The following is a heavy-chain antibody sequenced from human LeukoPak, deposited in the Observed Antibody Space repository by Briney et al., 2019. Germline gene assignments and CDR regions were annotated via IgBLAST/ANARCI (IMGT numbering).Heavy chain of an antibody. CDR1: GFIFSSYE. CDR2: ISGGGGST. J-gene: IGHJ5*02. D-gene: IGHD2/OR15-2a*01. V-gene: IGHV3-23*01. CDR3: AKISRSDRPS. Sequence: GGSLRLSCAASGFIFSSYEMAWVRHAPGKGLEWVPTISGGGGSTYYADSVKARFAISRDNSKNTLFLQMNSLRVEDTATYYCAKISRSDRPSWGPGTLVTVSS.